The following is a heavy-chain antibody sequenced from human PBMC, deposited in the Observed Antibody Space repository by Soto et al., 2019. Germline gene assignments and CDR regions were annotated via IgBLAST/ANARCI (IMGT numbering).Heavy chain of an antibody. V-gene: IGHV1-69*18. CDR1: GGTFGSYS. CDR2: IVPMFTTA. CDR3: ARERYQVLSDGMDV. Sequence: QVQLEQSGAEVKKPGSSVKVSCKASGGTFGSYSISWVRQAPGQGPEWIGRIVPMFTTAKYAQKFQGRVTITADGSTNTVYMDLSGLRSEDTAMYFCARERYQVLSDGMDVWGQGTSVTVSS. D-gene: IGHD2-8*01. J-gene: IGHJ6*02.